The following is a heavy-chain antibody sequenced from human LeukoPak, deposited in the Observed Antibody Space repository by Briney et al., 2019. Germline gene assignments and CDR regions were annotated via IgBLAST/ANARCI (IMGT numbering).Heavy chain of an antibody. CDR3: AGDRGYCSGGSCYIFDS. CDR1: GGSISSSNW. CDR2: IYYSGST. D-gene: IGHD2-15*01. J-gene: IGHJ4*02. Sequence: SETLSLTCTVSGGSISSSNWWTWFRQPPGKGLEWIGEIYYSGSTKYNPSLRSRVIISVDKSKNQFSLRLSSVTAADTAVYFCAGDRGYCSGGSCYIFDSWGQGNLVTVSS. V-gene: IGHV4-4*02.